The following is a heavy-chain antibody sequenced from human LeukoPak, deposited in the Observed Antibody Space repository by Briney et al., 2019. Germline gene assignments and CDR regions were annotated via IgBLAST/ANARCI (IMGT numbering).Heavy chain of an antibody. Sequence: LAGGSLRLSCAASGFTFSSYWMTWVRQAPGKGLEWVANIKQDGSEKYYVDSVKGRFTISRDNAKNSLYLQMNSLRAEDTAVYYCARDGPDYYDSSGGVFDYWGQGTLVTVSS. CDR2: IKQDGSEK. CDR1: GFTFSSYW. J-gene: IGHJ4*02. CDR3: ARDGPDYYDSSGGVFDY. D-gene: IGHD3-22*01. V-gene: IGHV3-7*03.